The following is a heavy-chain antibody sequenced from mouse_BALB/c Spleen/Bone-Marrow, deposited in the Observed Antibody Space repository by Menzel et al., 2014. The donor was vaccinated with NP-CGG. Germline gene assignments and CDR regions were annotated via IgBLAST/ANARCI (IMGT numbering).Heavy chain of an antibody. Sequence: VKVVESGAELARPGASVKLSCKASGYTFTSYWMQWVKQRPGQGLEWIGAIYPGDGDTRYSQKFKEKATLTADKSPSTAYIQLSSLASEDSAVYYCARRGSDYENAMDYWGQGTSVIVSS. D-gene: IGHD2-4*01. V-gene: IGHV1-87*01. J-gene: IGHJ4*01. CDR2: IYPGDGDT. CDR1: GYTFTSYW. CDR3: ARRGSDYENAMDY.